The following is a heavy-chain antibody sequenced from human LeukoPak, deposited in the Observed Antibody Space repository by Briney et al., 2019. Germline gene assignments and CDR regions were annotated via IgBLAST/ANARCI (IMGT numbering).Heavy chain of an antibody. D-gene: IGHD6-13*01. Sequence: PPETLSLTCTVSGGSISSSSYYWGWIRQPPGKGLEWIGSIYYSGSTYYNPSLKSRVTISVDKSNNQFSLKLSFVTAADTAVYFCASWQFSSSSAYWGQGTLVTVSS. CDR1: GGSISSSSYY. CDR2: IYYSGST. CDR3: ASWQFSSSSAY. J-gene: IGHJ4*02. V-gene: IGHV4-39*01.